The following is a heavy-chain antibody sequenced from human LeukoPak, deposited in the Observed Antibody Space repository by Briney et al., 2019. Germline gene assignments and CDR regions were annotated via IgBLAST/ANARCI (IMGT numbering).Heavy chain of an antibody. J-gene: IGHJ4*02. Sequence: GGPLDPSCAAPELPFVSYALPWARRAQAKGLEGVQVLSYDGSNKYYADSVKGRFTISRDNSKNTLYLQMNSLRAEDTAVYYCARAGTTYDSSDVPFDYWGQGTLVTVSS. D-gene: IGHD3-22*01. CDR3: ARAGTTYDSSDVPFDY. CDR1: ELPFVSYA. CDR2: LSYDGSNK. V-gene: IGHV3-30*03.